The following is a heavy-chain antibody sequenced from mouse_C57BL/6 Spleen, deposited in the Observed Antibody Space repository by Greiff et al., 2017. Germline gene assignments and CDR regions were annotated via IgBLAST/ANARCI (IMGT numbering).Heavy chain of an antibody. CDR3: ARSPQQGSSSPLDY. CDR2: IDPSDSET. D-gene: IGHD1-1*01. Sequence: QVQLQQPGAELVRPGSSVKLSCKASGYTFTSYWMHWVKQRPIQGLEWIGNIDPSDSETPYNQKFKDKATLTVDKSSSTASMQLSSLTSEDSAVYYCARSPQQGSSSPLDYWGQGTTLTVSS. CDR1: GYTFTSYW. J-gene: IGHJ2*01. V-gene: IGHV1-52*01.